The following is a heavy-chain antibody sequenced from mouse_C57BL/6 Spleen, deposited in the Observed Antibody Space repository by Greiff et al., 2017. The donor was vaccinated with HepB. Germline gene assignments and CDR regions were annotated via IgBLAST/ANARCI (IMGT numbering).Heavy chain of an antibody. CDR2: INYDGSST. D-gene: IGHD1-1*01. CDR3: AREGYGSSEGYFDV. CDR1: GFTFSDYY. Sequence: EVQVVESEGGLVQPGSSMKLSCTASGFTFSDYYMAWVRQVPEKGLEWVANINYDGSSTYYLDSLKSRFIISRDNAKNILYLQMSSLKSEDTATYYCAREGYGSSEGYFDVWGTGTTVTVSS. J-gene: IGHJ1*03. V-gene: IGHV5-16*01.